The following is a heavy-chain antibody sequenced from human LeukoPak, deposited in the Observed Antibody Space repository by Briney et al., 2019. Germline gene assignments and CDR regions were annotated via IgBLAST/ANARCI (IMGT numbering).Heavy chain of an antibody. D-gene: IGHD6-19*01. CDR2: IIPIFGTA. CDR3: ARDYAPYSSGWSRGSPYNWFDP. V-gene: IGHV1-69*13. Sequence: ASVKVSCKASGGTFSSYAISWVRQAPGQGLEWMGGIIPIFGTANYAQKFQGRVTITADESTSTAYMELSSLRSEDTAVYYCARDYAPYSSGWSRGSPYNWFDPWGQGTLVTVSS. CDR1: GGTFSSYA. J-gene: IGHJ5*02.